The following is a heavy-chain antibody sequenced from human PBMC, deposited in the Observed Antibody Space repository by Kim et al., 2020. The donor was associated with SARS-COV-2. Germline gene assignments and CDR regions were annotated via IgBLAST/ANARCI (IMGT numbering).Heavy chain of an antibody. CDR1: GIIISNYA. D-gene: IGHD3-3*01. V-gene: IGHV3-21*01. CDR3: ATGAAAISFDY. J-gene: IGHJ4*02. CDR2: MRTSSFYT. Sequence: GGSLRLSCAASGIIISNYALTWVRQAPGKGLEWVASMRTSSFYTYYADSVKGRFTISRDNANNSVHLHMARLTIDDTATYYCATGAAAISFDYWGLGTLVTVSS.